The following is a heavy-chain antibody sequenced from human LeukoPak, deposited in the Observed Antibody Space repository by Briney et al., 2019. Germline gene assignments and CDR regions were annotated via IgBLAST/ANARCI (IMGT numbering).Heavy chain of an antibody. CDR2: INHSGST. CDR1: GGSFSGYH. J-gene: IGHJ4*02. CDR3: ARGLQRLPAGGY. V-gene: IGHV4-34*01. Sequence: PSETLSLTCAVYGGSFSGYHWSWIRQPPGKGLEWIGEINHSGSTNYNPSLKSRVTISIDTSKNQFSLNLRSVTAADTAVYYCARGLQRLPAGGYWGQGTLVTVSS. D-gene: IGHD6-25*01.